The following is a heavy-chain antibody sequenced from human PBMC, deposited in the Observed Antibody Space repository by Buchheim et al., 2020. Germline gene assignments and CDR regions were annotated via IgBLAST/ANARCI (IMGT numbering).Heavy chain of an antibody. CDR2: ISTDGNSY. CDR1: GFTFSSYE. CDR3: ATDLLLGRPDYLDH. D-gene: IGHD3-10*01. Sequence: VQLVESGGGLVQPGGSLRLSCAASGFTFSSYEMNWVRQGPGKGLEWLAVISTDGNSYFHADSVLGRFTISRDNFRNTVYLQMNGLRGEDTAVYYCATDLLLGRPDYLDHWGQGTL. V-gene: IGHV3-30-3*01. J-gene: IGHJ4*02.